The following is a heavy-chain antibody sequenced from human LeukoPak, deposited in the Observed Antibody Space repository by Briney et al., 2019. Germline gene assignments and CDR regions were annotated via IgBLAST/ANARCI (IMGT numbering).Heavy chain of an antibody. Sequence: PSETLSLTCAVYGGSLSGYYWSWLRQPPGKGLEWIGEINHSGSTNYNPSLKSRVTISVDTSKNQFSLKLSSVTAADTAVYYCARTLAVAGYWYFDLWGRGTLVTVSS. V-gene: IGHV4-34*01. CDR1: GGSLSGYY. CDR3: ARTLAVAGYWYFDL. D-gene: IGHD6-19*01. J-gene: IGHJ2*01. CDR2: INHSGST.